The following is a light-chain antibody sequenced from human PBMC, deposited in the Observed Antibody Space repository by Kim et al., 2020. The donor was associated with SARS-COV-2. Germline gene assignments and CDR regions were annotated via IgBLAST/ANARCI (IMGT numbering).Light chain of an antibody. V-gene: IGLV4-69*01. CDR3: QTWGTGIWV. Sequence: AQVKLPCTLSSGNSSYAIAWHQQQPEKGPRYLLKVNSDGSHSKGDGIPDRFSGSSSGAERYLTISSLQSEDEADYYCQTWGTGIWVFGGGTQLTVL. CDR2: VNSDGSH. J-gene: IGLJ3*02. CDR1: SGNSSYA.